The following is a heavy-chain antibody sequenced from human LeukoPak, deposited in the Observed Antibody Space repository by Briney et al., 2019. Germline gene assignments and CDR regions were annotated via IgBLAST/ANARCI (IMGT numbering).Heavy chain of an antibody. Sequence: SETLSLTCTVSGGSISSGSYYWSWIRQPAGRGLEWIGRIYTSGSTNYNPSLKSRVTISVDTSKNQFSLKLSSVTAADTAVYYCARRVKGSDNFDYWGQGTLVAVSS. CDR3: ARRVKGSDNFDY. CDR2: IYTSGST. D-gene: IGHD3-10*01. V-gene: IGHV4-61*02. J-gene: IGHJ4*02. CDR1: GGSISSGSYY.